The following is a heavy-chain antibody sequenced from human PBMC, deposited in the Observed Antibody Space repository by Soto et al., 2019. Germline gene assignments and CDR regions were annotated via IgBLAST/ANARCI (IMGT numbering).Heavy chain of an antibody. J-gene: IGHJ6*02. CDR1: RGTFSSYA. CDR2: IIPISDTT. V-gene: IGHV1-69*01. CDR3: ARSQGSSTSLEIYYYYYYGMDV. Sequence: QVQLVQSGAEVKKPGSSVKVSCKASRGTFSSYAISWVRQAPGQGLEWMGGIIPISDTTNYAQKFQGRVTFTADESTSTAYMELSCLRSEDAAVYYCARSQGSSTSLEIYYYYYYGMDVWGQGTTVTVSS. D-gene: IGHD2-2*01.